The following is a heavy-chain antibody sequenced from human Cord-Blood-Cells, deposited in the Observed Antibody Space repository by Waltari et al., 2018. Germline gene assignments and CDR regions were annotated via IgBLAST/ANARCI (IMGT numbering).Heavy chain of an antibody. D-gene: IGHD6-19*01. CDR3: ARAAAVAGDY. CDR2: RNREGSST. Sequence: EVQLVESGGGLVQPGGSLRLSCAASGFTFSSYWMHWVRQAPGKGLGGGARRNREGSSTSYADSVKGRFTISRDNAKNTLYLQMNSLRAEDTAVYYCARAAAVAGDYWGQGTLVTVSS. V-gene: IGHV3-74*01. J-gene: IGHJ4*02. CDR1: GFTFSSYW.